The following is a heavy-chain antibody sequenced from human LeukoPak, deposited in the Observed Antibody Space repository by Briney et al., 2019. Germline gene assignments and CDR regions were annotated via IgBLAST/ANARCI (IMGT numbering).Heavy chain of an antibody. CDR3: ARSPILRFLEWLSYGMDV. CDR2: INPNSGGT. Sequence: ASVKVSCKASGYTFTGYYMHWVRQAPGQGLEWMGRINPNSGGTNYAQKFQGRVTMTRDMSISTAYMELSRLRSDDTAVYYCARSPILRFLEWLSYGMDVWGQGTTVTVSS. V-gene: IGHV1-2*06. J-gene: IGHJ6*02. CDR1: GYTFTGYY. D-gene: IGHD3-3*01.